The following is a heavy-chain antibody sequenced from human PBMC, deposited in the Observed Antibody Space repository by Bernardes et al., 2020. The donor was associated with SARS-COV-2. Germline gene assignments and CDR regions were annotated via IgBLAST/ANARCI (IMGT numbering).Heavy chain of an antibody. V-gene: IGHV3-23*01. D-gene: IGHD3-9*01. Sequence: GGYLSPPRATSGFTLCSYALSWVRPGPGKGLEWVSGVSGSGGSTYYADSVKGRFTISRDNSKNTLYLQMNSLRAEDTAVYYCAKLRGNNYDILTGLFDYWGQGTLVTVSS. CDR1: GFTLCSYA. CDR2: VSGSGGST. CDR3: AKLRGNNYDILTGLFDY. J-gene: IGHJ4*02.